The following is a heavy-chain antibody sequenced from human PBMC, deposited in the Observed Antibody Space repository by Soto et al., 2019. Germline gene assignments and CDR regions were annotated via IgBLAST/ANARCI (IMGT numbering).Heavy chain of an antibody. CDR3: ARERCSSTGCYKGPFYYYGLDV. CDR1: GYMFTTYG. J-gene: IGHJ6*02. Sequence: QVPLVQSGAEVKKPGASVKVSCKASGYMFTTYGISWVRQAPGQGLEWMGWISAYNGNTKYAQKLQGRVTMTTDTSTSTAYMELRSLRSDDTAVYYCARERCSSTGCYKGPFYYYGLDVWGQGTTVTVSS. D-gene: IGHD2-2*02. V-gene: IGHV1-18*01. CDR2: ISAYNGNT.